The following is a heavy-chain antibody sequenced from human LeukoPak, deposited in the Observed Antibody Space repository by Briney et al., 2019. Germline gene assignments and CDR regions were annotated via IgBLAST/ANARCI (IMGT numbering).Heavy chain of an antibody. V-gene: IGHV4-34*01. J-gene: IGHJ6*02. D-gene: IGHD2-21*02. CDR2: INHSGST. CDR1: GGSFSGYY. Sequence: SETLSLTCAVYGGSFSGYYWSWIRQPPGKGLEWIGEINHSGSTNYNPSLKSRVTISVDTSKNQFSLKLSSVTAADTAVYYCARVVVTALSPLYYCYYGMDVWGQGTTVTVSS. CDR3: ARVVVTALSPLYYCYYGMDV.